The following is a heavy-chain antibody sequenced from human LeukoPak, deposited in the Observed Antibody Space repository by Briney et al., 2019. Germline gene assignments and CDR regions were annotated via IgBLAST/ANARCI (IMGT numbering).Heavy chain of an antibody. D-gene: IGHD2-2*01. CDR2: MNPNSGRT. J-gene: IGHJ4*02. CDR3: ARDCSSTSCLDY. V-gene: IGHV1-8*01. Sequence: ASVKVSCKASGYTLTSYDINWVRQATGQGLEWMGWMNPNSGRTGYAQNFQGRITITRNTSISTAYMELSSLRSEDTAVYYCARDCSSTSCLDYWGQGTLVTVSS. CDR1: GYTLTSYD.